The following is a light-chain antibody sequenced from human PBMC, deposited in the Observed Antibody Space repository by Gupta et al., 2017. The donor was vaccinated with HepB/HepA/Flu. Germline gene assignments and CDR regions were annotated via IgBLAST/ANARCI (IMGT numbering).Light chain of an antibody. Sequence: EIVLTQSPVNLSLSPGERATLSCRASQSVRSHLAWYQKKPGQPPRFLIYDASKRATGIPVRFSGRGSGTDFTLTISSLEPEDSAVYYCQQRNNWPWTFGQGTKVEIK. J-gene: IGKJ1*01. CDR1: QSVRSH. V-gene: IGKV3-11*01. CDR2: DAS. CDR3: QQRNNWPWT.